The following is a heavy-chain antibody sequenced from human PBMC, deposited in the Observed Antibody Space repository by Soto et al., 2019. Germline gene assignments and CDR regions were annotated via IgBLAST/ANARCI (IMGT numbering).Heavy chain of an antibody. CDR3: AKEMYSSGAYYFYFAMDV. D-gene: IGHD6-25*01. V-gene: IGHV3-23*01. J-gene: IGHJ6*02. CDR2: ISASGGST. CDR1: GFSFRKYA. Sequence: EVQLLGSGGGLVQPGGSLRLSCAASGFSFRKYAMSWVRQASGKGLECVSAISASGGSTYYADSVRDRFTISRDNSKNTLYLRMNSLRAEDTAVYYCAKEMYSSGAYYFYFAMDVWGQATTVTVSS.